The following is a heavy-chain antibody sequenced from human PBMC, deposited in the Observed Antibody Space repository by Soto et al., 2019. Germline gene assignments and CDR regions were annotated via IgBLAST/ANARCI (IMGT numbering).Heavy chain of an antibody. CDR2: INPNSGGT. V-gene: IGHV1-2*04. J-gene: IGHJ6*02. Sequence: ASVKVSCKASGYTFTGYYMHWVRQAPGQGLEWMGWINPNSGGTNYAQKFQGWVTMTRDTSISTAYMELSRLRSDDTVVYYCARDVGIVGATTSYYYYGMDVWGQGTTVTVSS. CDR3: ARDVGIVGATTSYYYYGMDV. D-gene: IGHD1-26*01. CDR1: GYTFTGYY.